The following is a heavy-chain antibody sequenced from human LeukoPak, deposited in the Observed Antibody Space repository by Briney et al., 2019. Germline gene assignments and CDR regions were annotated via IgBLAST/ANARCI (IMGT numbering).Heavy chain of an antibody. D-gene: IGHD4-23*01. J-gene: IGHJ4*02. CDR1: GFTFSSFW. Sequence: GGSLRLSCAASGFTFSSFWISWVRQAPGKGLEWVANIKQDGSEKYYVDSVKGRFTISRDNAKNSLYLQMNSLRAEDTAVYYCARDPVIDNWGQGILVTVSS. V-gene: IGHV3-7*01. CDR2: IKQDGSEK. CDR3: ARDPVIDN.